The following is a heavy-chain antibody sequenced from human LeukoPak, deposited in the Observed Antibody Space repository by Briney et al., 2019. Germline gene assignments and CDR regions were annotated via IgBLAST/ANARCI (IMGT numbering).Heavy chain of an antibody. D-gene: IGHD1-1*01. Sequence: GESLKISCKASGYTFTYYWIAWVRQMPGKGLEWMGVIYPGDSGTRYNPSFQGQVTISADKSISTTYLQWNSLRAPDTAMYYCARQQIKQLGPHFDSWGQGTLVAVSS. CDR1: GYTFTYYW. V-gene: IGHV5-51*01. CDR3: ARQQIKQLGPHFDS. J-gene: IGHJ4*02. CDR2: IYPGDSGT.